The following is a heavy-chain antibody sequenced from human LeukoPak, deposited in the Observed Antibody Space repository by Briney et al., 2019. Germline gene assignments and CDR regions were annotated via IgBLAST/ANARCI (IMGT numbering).Heavy chain of an antibody. CDR1: GFSFSDYY. CDR2: ISSSGSDI. D-gene: IGHD1/OR15-1a*01. CDR3: AEDWGEELEHNYYFYGMDV. Sequence: PGGSLRLSCVASGFSFSDYYMSWIRQTPGKGLEWLSYISSSGSDIYYADSVRGRFTVSRDNAENSLYLQMNRLRADDTAVYFCAEDWGEELEHNYYFYGMDVWGQGTTVTVSS. J-gene: IGHJ6*02. V-gene: IGHV3-11*01.